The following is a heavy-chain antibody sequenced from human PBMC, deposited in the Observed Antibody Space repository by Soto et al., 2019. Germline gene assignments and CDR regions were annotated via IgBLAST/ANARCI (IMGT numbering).Heavy chain of an antibody. CDR2: IIPILGIA. CDR3: ARTVMDTAMGAYGMDV. D-gene: IGHD5-18*01. CDR1: GGTFSSYT. V-gene: IGHV1-69*02. J-gene: IGHJ6*02. Sequence: QVQLVQSGAEVKKPGSSVKVSCKASGGTFSSYTISWVRQAPGQGLEWMGRIIPILGIANYAQKFQGRVTITADKSTSTAYMELSSLRSEDTGVYYCARTVMDTAMGAYGMDVWGQGTTVTVSS.